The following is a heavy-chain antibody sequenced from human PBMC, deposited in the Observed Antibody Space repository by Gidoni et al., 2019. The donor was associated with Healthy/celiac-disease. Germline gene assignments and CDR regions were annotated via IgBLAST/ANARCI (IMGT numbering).Heavy chain of an antibody. V-gene: IGHV1-46*01. CDR1: GYTFTGYY. CDR2: INPSGGST. D-gene: IGHD3-22*01. CDR3: ARVYSSGSSLVLGSFDL. Sequence: QVQLVQSGAEVKKPGAAVKVSCKASGYTFTGYYMHWVRQSPGQGLEWMGIINPSGGSTRYAQTFQGRVTMTGDKSTSTVYMELSSLRSEDTAVYYCARVYSSGSSLVLGSFDLWGRGTLVTVSS. J-gene: IGHJ2*01.